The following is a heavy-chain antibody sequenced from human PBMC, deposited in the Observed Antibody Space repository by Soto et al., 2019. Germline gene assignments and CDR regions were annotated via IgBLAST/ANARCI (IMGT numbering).Heavy chain of an antibody. CDR1: GGSISSGDYY. J-gene: IGHJ5*02. Sequence: QVQLQESGPGLVKPSQTLSLTCTVSGGSISSGDYYWSWIRQPPGKGLEWIGYIYYSGSTYYNPSLKSRVTISVDTSKNQCSLKLSSVTAAYTAVYYCARVWIAARPGDWFDPWGQGTLVTVSS. CDR3: ARVWIAARPGDWFDP. CDR2: IYYSGST. V-gene: IGHV4-30-4*01. D-gene: IGHD6-6*01.